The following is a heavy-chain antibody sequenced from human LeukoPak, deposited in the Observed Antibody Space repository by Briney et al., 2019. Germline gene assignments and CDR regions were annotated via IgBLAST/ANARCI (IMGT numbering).Heavy chain of an antibody. Sequence: GGSLRLSCAASGFTFSNYWMSWVRQAPGKGLEWVGNIKQDGSEKYYVDSVKGRFTISRDNAKNSLYLQMNSLRAEDTALYYCASVRAAGMGEDYWGQGTLVTVSS. CDR2: IKQDGSEK. J-gene: IGHJ4*02. V-gene: IGHV3-7*01. CDR3: ASVRAAGMGEDY. CDR1: GFTFSNYW. D-gene: IGHD6-13*01.